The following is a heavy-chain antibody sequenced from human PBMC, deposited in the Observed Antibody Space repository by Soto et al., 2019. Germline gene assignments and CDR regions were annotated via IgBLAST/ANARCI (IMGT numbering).Heavy chain of an antibody. CDR1: GLSLSTSGEA. D-gene: IGHD3-10*01. Sequence: QITLKESGPTLVKPTQTLTLTCSFSGLSLSTSGEAVGWIRQPPGKALEWLALIYWDDDKFFNPTLKTRLTITKDTSKNQVVLTLTNMDPVETATYSCAHYVSASPAGWFDPWGQGVLVTVSS. CDR3: AHYVSASPAGWFDP. J-gene: IGHJ5*02. V-gene: IGHV2-5*02. CDR2: IYWDDDK.